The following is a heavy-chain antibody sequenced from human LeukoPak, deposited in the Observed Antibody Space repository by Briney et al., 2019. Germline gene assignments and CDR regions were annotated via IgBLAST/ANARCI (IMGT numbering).Heavy chain of an antibody. CDR3: ARGATAYFDC. J-gene: IGHJ4*02. D-gene: IGHD5-12*01. CDR1: GDSVSSNDAS. CDR2: TYYRSKWYY. V-gene: IGHV6-1*01. Sequence: SQTLSLTCAISGDSVSSNDASWNWVRQSPSRGLEWLARTYYRSKWYYDYAVSVKSRITINPDTSMNQFSLQLNSVTPEDTAVYYCARGATAYFDCWGLGTLVTVSS.